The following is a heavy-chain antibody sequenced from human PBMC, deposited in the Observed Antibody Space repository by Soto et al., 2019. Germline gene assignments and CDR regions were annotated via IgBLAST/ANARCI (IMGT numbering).Heavy chain of an antibody. D-gene: IGHD4-17*01. Sequence: ASVKVSCKASGGTFSSYAISWVRQAPGQGLEWMGGIIPIFGTANYAQKLQGRVTMTTDTSTSTAYMELRSLRSDDTAVYYCARGGSFYGDYHTFDYWGQGTLVTVS. CDR2: IIPIFGTA. CDR3: ARGGSFYGDYHTFDY. CDR1: GGTFSSYA. J-gene: IGHJ4*02. V-gene: IGHV1-69*05.